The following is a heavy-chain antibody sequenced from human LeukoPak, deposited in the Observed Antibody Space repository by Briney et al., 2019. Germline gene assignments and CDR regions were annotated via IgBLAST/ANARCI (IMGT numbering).Heavy chain of an antibody. CDR2: ISAYNGNT. D-gene: IGHD1-7*01. CDR3: AREPSPNWNYPLFFDY. J-gene: IGHJ4*02. V-gene: IGHV1-18*01. Sequence: ASVKVSCKASGYTFTSYGISWVRQAPGQGLEWMGWISAYNGNTNYAQKLQGRDTMTTDTSTSTAYMELRSLRSDDTAVYYCAREPSPNWNYPLFFDYWGQGTLVTVSS. CDR1: GYTFTSYG.